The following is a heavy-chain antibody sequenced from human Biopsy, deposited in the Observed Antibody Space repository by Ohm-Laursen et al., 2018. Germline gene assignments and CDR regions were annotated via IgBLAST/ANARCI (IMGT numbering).Heavy chain of an antibody. CDR1: GGSISSYY. D-gene: IGHD1-26*01. CDR2: IYYTGST. Sequence: VTLSLTCTDSGGSISSYYWSWIRQPPGKGLEWIGYIYYTGSTNYNPSLKSRVTISVDTSMDHRSLRLTSVTAADTAVYYCARHAPSYSGSYWRYFDLWGRGTLVTVSS. J-gene: IGHJ2*01. CDR3: ARHAPSYSGSYWRYFDL. V-gene: IGHV4-59*08.